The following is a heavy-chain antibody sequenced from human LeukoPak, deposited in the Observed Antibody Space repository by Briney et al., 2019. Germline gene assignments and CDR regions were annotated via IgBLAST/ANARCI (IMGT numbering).Heavy chain of an antibody. J-gene: IGHJ4*02. D-gene: IGHD3-22*01. CDR1: GGSISSYY. CDR2: IYTSGST. V-gene: IGHV4-4*07. CDR3: ARAEYYYDSSGYSMFDY. Sequence: SETLSLTCTVSGGSISSYYWSWIRQPAGKGLEWIGRIYTSGSTNYNPSLKSRVTMSVDTSKNQFSLKLSSVTAADTAVYYCARAEYYYDSSGYSMFDYWGQGTLVTVSS.